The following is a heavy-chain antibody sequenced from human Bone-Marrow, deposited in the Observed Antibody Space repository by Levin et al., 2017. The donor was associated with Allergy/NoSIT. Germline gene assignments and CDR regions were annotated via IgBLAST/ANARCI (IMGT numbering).Heavy chain of an antibody. CDR1: GLTFSSSA. CDR2: VNSAGNIT. Sequence: GESLKISCAASGLTFSSSAMTWVRQAPGKGLEWVSTVNSAGNITYHADSVKGRFTISRDNSKNTMYLQMNSLRADDTAVYYCAKFDYYYDSGCRYGWFDPWGQGTLVTVSS. D-gene: IGHD3-22*01. J-gene: IGHJ5*02. V-gene: IGHV3-23*01. CDR3: AKFDYYYDSGCRYGWFDP.